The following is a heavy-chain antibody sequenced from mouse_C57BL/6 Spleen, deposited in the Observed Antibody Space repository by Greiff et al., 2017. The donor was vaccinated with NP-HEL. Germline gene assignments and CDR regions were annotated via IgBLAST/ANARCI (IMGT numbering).Heavy chain of an antibody. J-gene: IGHJ2*01. CDR2: IDPEDGET. D-gene: IGHD1-1*01. V-gene: IGHV14-2*01. CDR1: GFNIKDYY. CDR3: AAYYYGSSYDDY. Sequence: EVQLQQSGAELVKPGASVKLSCTASGFNIKDYYMHWVKQRTEQGLEWIGRIDPEDGETKYASKFQGKATITADTSSNTAYLQLSSLTSEDTAVYYCAAYYYGSSYDDYWGQGTTLTVSS.